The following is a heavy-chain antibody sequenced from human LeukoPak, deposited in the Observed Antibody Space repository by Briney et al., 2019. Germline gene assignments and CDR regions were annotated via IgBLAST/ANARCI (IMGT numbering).Heavy chain of an antibody. V-gene: IGHV1-46*01. D-gene: IGHD2-15*01. CDR1: GYTFTSYY. Sequence: ASVKVSCKASGYTFTSYYMHWVRQAPGLGLEWMGIINPSGGSTSYAQKFQGRVTMTRDTSTSTVYMELSSLRSEDTAVYYCATSVVVVAATGYSYGPFDYWGQGTLVTVSS. J-gene: IGHJ4*02. CDR3: ATSVVVVAATGYSYGPFDY. CDR2: INPSGGST.